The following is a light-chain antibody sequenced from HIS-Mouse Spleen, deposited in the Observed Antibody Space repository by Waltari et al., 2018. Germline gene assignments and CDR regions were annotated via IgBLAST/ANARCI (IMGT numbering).Light chain of an antibody. J-gene: IGLJ1*01. Sequence: QSALTQPRSVSGSPGQSVTISCTGTSSHVGGYNSVPWYQPHPGKAPKLMIYDVSKRPSGVPDRFSGSKSGNTASLTISGLQAEDEADYYCCSYAGSYTYVFGTGTKVTFL. CDR1: SSHVGGYNS. CDR2: DVS. CDR3: CSYAGSYTYV. V-gene: IGLV2-11*01.